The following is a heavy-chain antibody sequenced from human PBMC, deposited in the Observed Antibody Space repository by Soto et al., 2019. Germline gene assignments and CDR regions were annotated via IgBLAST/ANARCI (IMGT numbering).Heavy chain of an antibody. CDR3: ARGYAGAARYYYYYMDV. D-gene: IGHD6-6*01. CDR2: ISAYNGNT. Sequence: ASVKVSCKASGYTFTSYGISWVRQAPGQGLEWMGWISAYNGNTNYAQKLQGRVTMTTDTSTSTAYMELRSLRSDDTAVYYCARGYAGAARYYYYYMDVWGKGTTVTVSS. J-gene: IGHJ6*03. V-gene: IGHV1-18*01. CDR1: GYTFTSYG.